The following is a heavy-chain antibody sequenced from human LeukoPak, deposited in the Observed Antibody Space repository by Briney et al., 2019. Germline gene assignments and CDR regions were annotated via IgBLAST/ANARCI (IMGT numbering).Heavy chain of an antibody. J-gene: IGHJ4*02. Sequence: SETLSLACAVYGGSFSGYYWNWIRQPPGKGLEWIGEINHSGRTNYNPSLKSRVTISVDTSKKQFSLKLSSVTAADTAVYYCARGVDYYGVWGQGTLVTVSS. V-gene: IGHV4-34*01. CDR2: INHSGRT. D-gene: IGHD3-10*01. CDR1: GGSFSGYY. CDR3: ARGVDYYGV.